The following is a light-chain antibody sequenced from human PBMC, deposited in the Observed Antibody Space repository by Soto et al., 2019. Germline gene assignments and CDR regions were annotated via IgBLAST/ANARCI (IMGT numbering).Light chain of an antibody. CDR2: EVR. CDR3: ISYTTTSIRV. V-gene: IGLV2-14*03. J-gene: IGLJ3*02. CDR1: SSDVGYSNY. Sequence: QSALTQPASVSGSPGQSITISCTGSSSDVGYSNYVSWYQQYSGKAPKLVIYEVRNRPSGVSSRFSGSKTGNTASLTISGLQSEDEADYYGISYTTTSIRVFGGGTKVTVL.